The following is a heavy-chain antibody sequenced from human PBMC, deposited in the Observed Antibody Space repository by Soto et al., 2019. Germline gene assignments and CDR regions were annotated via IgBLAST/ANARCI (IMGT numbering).Heavy chain of an antibody. J-gene: IGHJ6*02. CDR3: APLSVSLSGPYGIHV. V-gene: IGHV4-39*01. D-gene: IGHD2-15*01. CDR1: GYSVSSSDYY. CDR2: MLYSGLT. Sequence: SETLSLTCSVSGYSVSSSDYYWAWIRQPPGKGLEWIGSMLYSGLTYYNPSLKSRVTLSVDTSKNQFSVRLNSVTASDTAVYYCAPLSVSLSGPYGIHVWGQGTTVTVCS.